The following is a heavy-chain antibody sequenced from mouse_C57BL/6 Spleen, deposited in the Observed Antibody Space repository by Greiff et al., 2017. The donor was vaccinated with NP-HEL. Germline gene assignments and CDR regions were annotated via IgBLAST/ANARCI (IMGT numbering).Heavy chain of an antibody. V-gene: IGHV1-54*01. D-gene: IGHD2-5*01. CDR2: INPGSGGT. Sequence: VQLQQSGAELVRPGTSVKVSCKASGYAFTNYLIEWVKQRPGQGLEWIGVINPGSGGTNYNEKFKGKATLTADKSSSTAYMQLSSLTSEDSAVYFCAREAYSNYDFDYWGQGTTLTVSS. J-gene: IGHJ2*01. CDR3: AREAYSNYDFDY. CDR1: GYAFTNYL.